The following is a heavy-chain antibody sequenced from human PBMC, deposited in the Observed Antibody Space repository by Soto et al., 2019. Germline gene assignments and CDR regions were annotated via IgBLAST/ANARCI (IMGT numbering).Heavy chain of an antibody. CDR3: ARDLGTFDY. V-gene: IGHV3-30-3*01. CDR2: ISYDGSNK. CDR1: GFTFSSYA. J-gene: IGHJ4*02. D-gene: IGHD1-1*01. Sequence: VGSLRLSCAASGFTFSSYAMHWVRQAPGKGLEWVAVISYDGSNKYYADSVKGRFTISRDNSKNTLYLQMNSLRAEDTAVYYCARDLGTFDYWGQGSLVTVS.